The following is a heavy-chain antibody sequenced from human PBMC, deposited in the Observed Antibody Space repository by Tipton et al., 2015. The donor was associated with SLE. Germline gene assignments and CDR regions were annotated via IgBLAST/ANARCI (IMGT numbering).Heavy chain of an antibody. D-gene: IGHD4-23*01. J-gene: IGHJ4*02. V-gene: IGHV3-7*01. CDR2: INQDGSEK. CDR3: ARGQIGGS. Sequence: SLRLSCAASGFTFNDQRMTWVRQAPGKGLEWVANINQDGSEKFYVGSVKGRFTISRDNAKSSLYLQMNSLRAEDTAVYYCARGQIGGSWGQGTLVTVSS. CDR1: GFTFNDQR.